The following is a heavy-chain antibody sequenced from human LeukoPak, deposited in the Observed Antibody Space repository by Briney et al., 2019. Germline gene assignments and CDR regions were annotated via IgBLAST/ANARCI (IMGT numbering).Heavy chain of an antibody. D-gene: IGHD6-19*01. CDR1: GGSISSSIYY. CDR2: IYYSGDT. J-gene: IGHJ6*03. Sequence: KPSETLSLTCTVSGGSISSSIYYWGWIRQPPGKGLEWIGSIYYSGDTYYNPSLKSRRVTISVDTSKNQFSLRLSSVTAADTAVYYCARHQWHYYYYMGVWGKGSTVTVSS. V-gene: IGHV4-39*01. CDR3: ARHQWHYYYYMGV.